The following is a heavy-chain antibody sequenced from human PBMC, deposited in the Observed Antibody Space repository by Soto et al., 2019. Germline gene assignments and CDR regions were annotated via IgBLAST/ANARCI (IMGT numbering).Heavy chain of an antibody. V-gene: IGHV1-18*01. CDR2: VSTYDGNT. D-gene: IGHD3-16*01. CDR3: ARDEEDANLMIVGLPGDD. Sequence: QVQLVQSGGEVKEPGASVKVSCKASGYRFSRYGINWVRQAPGQGLEWMGWVSTYDGNTQYAQKFQGRITMTTDTSMNTVYLELRSLTSDDKAVYYCARDEEDANLMIVGLPGDDWGQGTLVSVSS. J-gene: IGHJ4*02. CDR1: GYRFSRYG.